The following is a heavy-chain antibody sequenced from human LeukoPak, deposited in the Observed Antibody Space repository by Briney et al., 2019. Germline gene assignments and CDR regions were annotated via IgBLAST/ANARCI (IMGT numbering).Heavy chain of an antibody. J-gene: IGHJ4*02. V-gene: IGHV3-23*01. CDR1: GFTFNSYA. CDR2: ICGSGGST. D-gene: IGHD2-15*01. CDR3: AKDPEEVAATPVGTEDY. Sequence: GGSLRLSCAASGFTFNSYAMSWVRQAPGKGLECVSAICGSGGSTYYAASVKGRFTISRDNSKNTLYLQMNSLRAEDTAVYYCAKDPEEVAATPVGTEDYWGQGTLVTVSS.